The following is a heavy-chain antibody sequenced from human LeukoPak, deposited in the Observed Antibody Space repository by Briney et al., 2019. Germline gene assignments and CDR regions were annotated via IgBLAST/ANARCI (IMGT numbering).Heavy chain of an antibody. V-gene: IGHV4-59*01. CDR2: VYYSGST. Sequence: SETLSLTCTVSGDSTSSYSWSWIRHPPGKGLEWIGYVYYSGSTNYNPSLKSRVTISADTSKNQFSLKVRSVTAADTAVYYCARDPPQPGITAAGYFDLWGRGTLVTVSS. D-gene: IGHD6-13*01. J-gene: IGHJ2*01. CDR1: GDSTSSYS. CDR3: ARDPPQPGITAAGYFDL.